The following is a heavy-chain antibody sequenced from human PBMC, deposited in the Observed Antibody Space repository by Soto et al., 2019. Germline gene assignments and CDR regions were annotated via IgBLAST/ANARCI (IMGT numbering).Heavy chain of an antibody. CDR3: ARTHLRYFDWLLEFDY. Sequence: QVQLVESGGGVVQPGRSLRLSCAASGFTFSSYGMHWVRQAPGKGLEWVAVIWYDGSNKYYADSVKGRFTISRDNSKNTLYLKMNSLRAEDTAVYYCARTHLRYFDWLLEFDYWGQGTLVTVSS. CDR1: GFTFSSYG. D-gene: IGHD3-9*01. V-gene: IGHV3-33*01. J-gene: IGHJ4*02. CDR2: IWYDGSNK.